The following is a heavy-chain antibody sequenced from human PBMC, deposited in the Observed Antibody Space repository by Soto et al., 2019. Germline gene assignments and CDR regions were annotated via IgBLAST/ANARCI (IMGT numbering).Heavy chain of an antibody. CDR3: AREGGVVAAKRGIYGMDV. CDR2: IYYSGST. D-gene: IGHD2-15*01. CDR1: GGSISSGGYY. Sequence: SETLSLTCTVSGGSISSGGYYWSWIRQHPGKGLEWIGYIYYSGSTYYNPSLKSRVTISVDTSKNQFSLKLSSVTAADTAVYYCAREGGVVAAKRGIYGMDVWGQGTTVTVSS. V-gene: IGHV4-31*03. J-gene: IGHJ6*02.